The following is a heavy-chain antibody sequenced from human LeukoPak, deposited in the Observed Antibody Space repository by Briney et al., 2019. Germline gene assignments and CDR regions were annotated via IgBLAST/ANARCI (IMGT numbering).Heavy chain of an antibody. J-gene: IGHJ4*02. Sequence: SETLSLTCTVSGGSISSYYWSWIRQPPGKGLEWIGGLHYSGSTYYNPSLKSRVTISVDTSKNQFSLKLSSVTAADTAVYYCARRPRTYFDNWGQGTLVTVSS. V-gene: IGHV4-59*05. CDR1: GGSISSYY. CDR2: LHYSGST. CDR3: ARRPRTYFDN. D-gene: IGHD1-1*01.